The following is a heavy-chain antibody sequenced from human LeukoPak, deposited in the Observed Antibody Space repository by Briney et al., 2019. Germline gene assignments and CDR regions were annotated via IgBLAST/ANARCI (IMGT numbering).Heavy chain of an antibody. CDR2: ISAYNGNT. CDR1: GYTFTSYG. D-gene: IGHD3-3*01. V-gene: IGHV1-18*01. CDR3: ARDHRTYDFWSGYYHYYYYYMDV. Sequence: ASVKVSCKASGYTFTSYGISWVRQAPGQGLEWMGWISAYNGNTNYAQKLQGRVTMTTDTSTSTAYMELRSLRSDDTAVYYCARDHRTYDFWSGYYHYYYYYMDVWGKGTTVTVSS. J-gene: IGHJ6*03.